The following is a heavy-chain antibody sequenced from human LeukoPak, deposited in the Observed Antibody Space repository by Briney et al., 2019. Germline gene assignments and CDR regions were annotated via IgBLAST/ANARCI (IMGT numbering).Heavy chain of an antibody. CDR2: IYYSGST. V-gene: IGHV4-59*01. J-gene: IGHJ4*02. D-gene: IGHD1-26*01. CDR1: GGSISSYY. Sequence: SETLSLTCTVSGGSISSYYWSWIRQPPGKGLEWIGYIYYSGSTNYNPSLKSRVTISVDTSKNQFYMKLSSVTAADTAVYYCARYSGSYSVYFEYWGQGTLVTVSS. CDR3: ARYSGSYSVYFEY.